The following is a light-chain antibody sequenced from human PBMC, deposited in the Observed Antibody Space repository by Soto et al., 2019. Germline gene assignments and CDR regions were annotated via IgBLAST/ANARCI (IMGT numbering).Light chain of an antibody. CDR1: QSVSSY. J-gene: IGKJ4*01. Sequence: EIVLTQSPATLSLSPGERAALSCRASQSVSSYLAWYQQKPGQAPRLLSYDASKRATGIPARFSGSWSWTDFTLTISSLEPEDFAVYFCQQRSNWPSTFGGGTKVEI. CDR3: QQRSNWPST. V-gene: IGKV3-11*01. CDR2: DAS.